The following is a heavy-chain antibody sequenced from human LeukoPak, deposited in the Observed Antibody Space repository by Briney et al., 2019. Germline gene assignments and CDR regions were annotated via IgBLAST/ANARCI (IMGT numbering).Heavy chain of an antibody. CDR1: GYTFTSYD. CDR3: ARALRHLTMVRGVPYYYYYGMDV. D-gene: IGHD3-10*01. CDR2: LNPNRGNT. Sequence: ASVKVSCMASGYTFTSYDINWVRQATGQGLEWMGWLNPNRGNTGYPQKFQGRVTMTRNTSISTAYMELSSLRSEVTAVYYCARALRHLTMVRGVPYYYYYGMDVWGPGTTVTVSS. J-gene: IGHJ6*02. V-gene: IGHV1-8*01.